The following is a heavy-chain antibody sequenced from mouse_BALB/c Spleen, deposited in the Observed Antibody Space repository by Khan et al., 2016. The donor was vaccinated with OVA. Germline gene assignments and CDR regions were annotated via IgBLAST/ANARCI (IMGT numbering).Heavy chain of an antibody. CDR3: AREASSWDFSFPY. CDR2: INPDIADN. V-gene: IGHV1S136*01. D-gene: IGHD4-1*01. Sequence: VQLQQSGPELVEPGASVKMSCKASGYTFTNYVIHWVKKKPGQGLRRMGYINPDIADNGTTTKFKGKATLTSDISSTTAYMDLSSLTSEDSAVYYCAREASSWDFSFPYWGQGTLVTVSA. J-gene: IGHJ3*01. CDR1: GYTFTNYV.